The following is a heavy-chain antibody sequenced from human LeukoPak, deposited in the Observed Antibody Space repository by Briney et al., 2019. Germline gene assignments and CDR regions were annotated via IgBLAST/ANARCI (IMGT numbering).Heavy chain of an antibody. CDR2: ISSSGSTI. Sequence: PGGSLRLSCAASGFTFSSYEMNWVRQAPGKGLEWVSYISSSGSTIYYADSVKGRFTISRDNAKNSLYLQMNSLRAEDTAVYYCARDRGYCSSTSCYEEYYYGIDVWGQGTTVTVSS. J-gene: IGHJ6*02. D-gene: IGHD2-2*01. CDR3: ARDRGYCSSTSCYEEYYYGIDV. V-gene: IGHV3-48*03. CDR1: GFTFSSYE.